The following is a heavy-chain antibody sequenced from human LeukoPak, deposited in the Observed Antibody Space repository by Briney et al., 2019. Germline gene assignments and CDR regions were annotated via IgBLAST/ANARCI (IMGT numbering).Heavy chain of an antibody. CDR3: ARGASCSP. CDR2: IYSDNT. V-gene: IGHV3-53*01. D-gene: IGHD2-2*01. CDR1: GFTVSSNS. J-gene: IGHJ5*02. Sequence: PGGSLRLSCTVSGFTVSSNSMSWVRQAPGKGLEWVSFIYSDNTHYSDSVKGRFTISRDNAKNSLYLQMNSLRAEDTAVYYCARGASCSPWGQGTLVTVSS.